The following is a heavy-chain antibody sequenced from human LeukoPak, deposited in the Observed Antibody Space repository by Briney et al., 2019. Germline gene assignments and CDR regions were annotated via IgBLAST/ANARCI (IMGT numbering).Heavy chain of an antibody. CDR2: IYYSGST. Sequence: SETLSLTCTVSGGSIISSSYYWGWIRQPPGKGLEWIGSIYYSGSTYYNPSLKSRVTIFVDTSKNQFSLKLSSLTAADTAVYYCARGGDMVRGVTDYYYCGLDVWGQGTTVTVSS. CDR3: ARGGDMVRGVTDYYYCGLDV. V-gene: IGHV4-39*01. D-gene: IGHD3-10*01. J-gene: IGHJ6*02. CDR1: GGSIISSSYY.